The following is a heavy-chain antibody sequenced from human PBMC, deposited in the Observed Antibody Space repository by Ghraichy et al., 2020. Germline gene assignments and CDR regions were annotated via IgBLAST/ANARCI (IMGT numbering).Heavy chain of an antibody. J-gene: IGHJ4*02. Sequence: SETLSLTCTVSGGSISSSSYYWGWIRQPPGKGLEWIGSIYYSGSTYYNPSLKSRVTISVDTSKNQFSLKLSSVTAADTAVYYCARGIKWELPYYFDYWGQGTLVTVSS. CDR2: IYYSGST. CDR3: ARGIKWELPYYFDY. V-gene: IGHV4-39*07. CDR1: GGSISSSSYY. D-gene: IGHD1-26*01.